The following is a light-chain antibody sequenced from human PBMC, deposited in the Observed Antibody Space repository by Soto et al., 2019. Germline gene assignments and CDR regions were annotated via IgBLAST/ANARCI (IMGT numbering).Light chain of an antibody. CDR3: TSYTTITTVV. Sequence: QSVLTQPASVSGSPGQSITISCTGTSSDVGNYDYVSWYQQHPGKAPKLMIYEVTTRPSGVSSRFSGSKSGNTASLTISGLQAEDEANYYCTSYTTITTVVFGGGTKVTVL. CDR2: EVT. J-gene: IGLJ2*01. CDR1: SSDVGNYDY. V-gene: IGLV2-14*01.